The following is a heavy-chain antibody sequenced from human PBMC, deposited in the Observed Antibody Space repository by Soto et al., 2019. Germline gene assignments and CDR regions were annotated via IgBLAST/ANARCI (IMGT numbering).Heavy chain of an antibody. CDR3: ATMRITDY. CDR2: ISSSSTYI. J-gene: IGHJ4*02. Sequence: GGSPIPSCAHYGFTLNNECIDLVRQASGKGLEWVSSISSSSTYIYYADSVKGRFTISRDNAKNSLNLQMNRLRAEDTAVYNCATMRITDYWGQGTLVIVTS. D-gene: IGHD2-2*01. V-gene: IGHV3-21*01. CDR1: GFTLNNEC.